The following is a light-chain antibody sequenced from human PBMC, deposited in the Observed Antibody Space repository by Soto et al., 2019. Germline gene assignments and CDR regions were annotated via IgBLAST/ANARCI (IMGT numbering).Light chain of an antibody. Sequence: EIVMTQSPATLSVSPGERATLSCRASQSVSSNLAWYQQKPGQAPRLLIYGASTRATGIPDRFSGSGSGTDFSLTISSLQPEDFATYYCQQYNSYPRTFGQGTKVDI. CDR2: GAS. J-gene: IGKJ1*01. CDR1: QSVSSN. V-gene: IGKV3D-15*01. CDR3: QQYNSYPRT.